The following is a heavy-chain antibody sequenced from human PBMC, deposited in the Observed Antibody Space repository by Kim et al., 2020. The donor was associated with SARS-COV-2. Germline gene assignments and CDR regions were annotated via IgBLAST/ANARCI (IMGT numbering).Heavy chain of an antibody. CDR3: AAHDAAQGHVSY. J-gene: IGHJ4*02. D-gene: IGHD3-3*01. Sequence: YADSVKGRFTMSRDNAKNSWYLQMSSLRAEDTAIYYCAAHDAAQGHVSYWGQGTQVTVSS. V-gene: IGHV3-21*06.